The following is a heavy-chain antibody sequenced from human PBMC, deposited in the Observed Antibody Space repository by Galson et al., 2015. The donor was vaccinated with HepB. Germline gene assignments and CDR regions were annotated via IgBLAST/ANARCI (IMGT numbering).Heavy chain of an antibody. CDR2: INTNTGNP. D-gene: IGHD4-17*01. Sequence: SVKVSCKASGYTFTSYAMNWVRQAPGQGLEWMGWINTNTGNPTYAQGFTGRFVFSLDTSVSTAYLQISSLKAEDTAVYYCARMNGDRHYYYYYYMDVWGKGTTVTVSS. J-gene: IGHJ6*03. V-gene: IGHV7-4-1*02. CDR1: GYTFTSYA. CDR3: ARMNGDRHYYYYYYMDV.